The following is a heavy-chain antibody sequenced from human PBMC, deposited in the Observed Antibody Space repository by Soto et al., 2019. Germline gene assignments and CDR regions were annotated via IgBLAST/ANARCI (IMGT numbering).Heavy chain of an antibody. J-gene: IGHJ6*02. CDR2: IYHSGST. D-gene: IGHD3-16*02. CDR1: GGSISSSNW. V-gene: IGHV4-4*02. CDR3: ARDTIMITFGGVIATYYYYGMDV. Sequence: SETLSLTCAVSGGSISSSNWWSWVRQPPGKGLEWIGEIYHSGSTNYNPSLKSRVTISVDKSKNQFSLKLSSVTAADTAVYYCARDTIMITFGGVIATYYYYGMDVWGQGTTVTVSS.